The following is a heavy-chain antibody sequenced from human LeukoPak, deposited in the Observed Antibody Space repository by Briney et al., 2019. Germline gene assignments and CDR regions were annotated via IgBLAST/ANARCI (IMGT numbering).Heavy chain of an antibody. D-gene: IGHD5-12*01. CDR1: GFRFSNYA. CDR3: AKGGYDYVEIGYFDF. CDR2: IISSSGST. Sequence: PRGSLRLSCAASGFRFSNYAMSWVRQAPGKGLEWVSVIISSSGSTFYADSVKGRFTISRDNSKNTLYLQMNSLRDEDTAVYYCAKGGYDYVEIGYFDFWGQGTLVTVSS. J-gene: IGHJ4*02. V-gene: IGHV3-23*01.